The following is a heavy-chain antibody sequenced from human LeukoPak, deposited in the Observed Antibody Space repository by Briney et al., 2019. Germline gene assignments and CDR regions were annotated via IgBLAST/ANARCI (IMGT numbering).Heavy chain of an antibody. CDR3: AREGNWNYGDY. V-gene: IGHV1-8*01. J-gene: IGHJ4*02. CDR2: MNPNSGNA. CDR1: GYTFTSYD. Sequence: VASVKVSCKASGYTFTSYDINWVRQATGQGLEWMGWMNPNSGNAGYAQKFQGRVTMTRNTSISTAYMELSSLRSDDTAVYYCAREGNWNYGDYWGQGTLVTVSS. D-gene: IGHD1-7*01.